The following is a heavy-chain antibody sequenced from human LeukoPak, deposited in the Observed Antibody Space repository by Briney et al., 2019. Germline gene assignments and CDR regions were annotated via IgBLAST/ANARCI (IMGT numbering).Heavy chain of an antibody. CDR2: IWYDGSNK. J-gene: IGHJ4*02. Sequence: GGSLRLSCAASGFTFSSYGMHWVRQAPGKGLEWVAVIWYDGSNKYYADSVKGRFTISRDNSKNTLYLQTNSLRAGDTAVYYCARSPRIAAAGEYYFDYWGQGTLVTVSS. CDR3: ARSPRIAAAGEYYFDY. CDR1: GFTFSSYG. V-gene: IGHV3-33*01. D-gene: IGHD6-13*01.